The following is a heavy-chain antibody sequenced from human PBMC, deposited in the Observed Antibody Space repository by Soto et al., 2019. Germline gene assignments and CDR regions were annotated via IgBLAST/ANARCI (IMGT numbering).Heavy chain of an antibody. CDR3: ARRAYSSSWSAFDS. CDR2: IKEDGSEK. D-gene: IGHD6-13*01. CDR1: GFTFSNYW. Sequence: VQVVESGGGLVQPGGSLRLSCAGSGFTFSNYWMTWVRQAPGKGPEWVANIKEDGSEKYYVDSVKGRFTISRDNAKNSLYLQMNSLRAEDTALYYCARRAYSSSWSAFDSWGQGTLVTVSS. J-gene: IGHJ4*02. V-gene: IGHV3-7*01.